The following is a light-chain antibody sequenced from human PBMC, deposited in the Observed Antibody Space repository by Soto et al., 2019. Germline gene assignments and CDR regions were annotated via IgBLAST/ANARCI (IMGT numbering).Light chain of an antibody. Sequence: EIVLTQSPGTLSLSPGERATLSCRASQIVISSYLAWYQQKPGQAPKVLIYRASSRATGIPDRFSGSGSGTDFTLTISRLEPEDFAVYYCQQYGSSPLTFGGGTKVDIK. V-gene: IGKV3-20*01. J-gene: IGKJ4*01. CDR1: QIVISSY. CDR2: RAS. CDR3: QQYGSSPLT.